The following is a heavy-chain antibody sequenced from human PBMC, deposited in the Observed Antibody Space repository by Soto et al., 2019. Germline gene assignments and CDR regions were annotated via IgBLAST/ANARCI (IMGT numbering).Heavy chain of an antibody. CDR3: ARDNGAEYSSSGEGAFDI. CDR1: GGSISSYG. CDR2: IYYSGST. V-gene: IGHV4-59*01. D-gene: IGHD6-6*01. Sequence: PSETLSLTCTVSGGSISSYGWSWIRQPPGKGLEWIGYIYYSGSTNYNPSLKSRVTISVDTSKNQFSLKLSSVTAADTAVYYCARDNGAEYSSSGEGAFDIWGQGTIVTVSS. J-gene: IGHJ3*02.